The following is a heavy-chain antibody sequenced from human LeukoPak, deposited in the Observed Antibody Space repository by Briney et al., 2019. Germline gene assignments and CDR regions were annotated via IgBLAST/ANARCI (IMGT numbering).Heavy chain of an antibody. J-gene: IGHJ6*04. D-gene: IGHD2/OR15-2a*01. CDR1: GYTFISYG. Sequence: ASVKVSCKASGYTFISYGISWVRQAPGQGLEWMGWISVYNGDTNYAHKLQGRVTMTTDTSTSTACMELRSLRSDDTAVYYCARDTRYDTTCFPACGMDVWGKGTTVTVSS. V-gene: IGHV1-18*04. CDR2: ISVYNGDT. CDR3: ARDTRYDTTCFPACGMDV.